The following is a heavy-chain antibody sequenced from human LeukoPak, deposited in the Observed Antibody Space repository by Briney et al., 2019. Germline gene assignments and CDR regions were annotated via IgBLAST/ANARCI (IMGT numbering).Heavy chain of an antibody. CDR3: AREGLEGVRGVIISDFDY. D-gene: IGHD3-10*01. J-gene: IGHJ4*02. V-gene: IGHV1-2*02. CDR1: GYTFTGYY. Sequence: RASVKVSCKASGYTFTGYYMHWVRQAPGQGLEWMGWINPNSGGTNYAQKFQGRVTMTRDTSISTAYMELSRLRSDDTAVYYCAREGLEGVRGVIISDFDYWGQGTLVTVSS. CDR2: INPNSGGT.